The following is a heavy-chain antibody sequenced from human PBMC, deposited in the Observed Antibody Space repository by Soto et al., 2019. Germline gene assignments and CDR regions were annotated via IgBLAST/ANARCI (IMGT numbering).Heavy chain of an antibody. V-gene: IGHV1-18*01. CDR3: ATVDLYYGSGSYYDY. J-gene: IGHJ4*02. CDR2: ISAYNGNT. D-gene: IGHD3-10*01. Sequence: ASVKVSCKASGYTFTSYGISWVRQAPGQGLEWMGWISAYNGNTNYAQKLQGRVTMTTDTSTSAAYMELRSLRSDDTAVYYCATVDLYYGSGSYYDYWGQGTLVTVSS. CDR1: GYTFTSYG.